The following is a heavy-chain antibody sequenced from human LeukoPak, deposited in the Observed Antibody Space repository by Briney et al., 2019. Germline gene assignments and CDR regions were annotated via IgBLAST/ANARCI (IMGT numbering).Heavy chain of an antibody. Sequence: GGSLRLSCAASGFTFSNYWMHWVRQAPGKGLVWVSRINRDGSSTNYADSVKGRFTISRDNAKNTLHLQMNSLRAEDTAVYYCARGARGSGTASDYWGQGTLVTVSS. CDR2: INRDGSST. V-gene: IGHV3-74*01. J-gene: IGHJ4*02. CDR1: GFTFSNYW. CDR3: ARGARGSGTASDY. D-gene: IGHD3-10*01.